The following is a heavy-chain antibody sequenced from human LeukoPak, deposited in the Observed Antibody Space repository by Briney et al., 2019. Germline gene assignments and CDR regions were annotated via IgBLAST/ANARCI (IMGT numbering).Heavy chain of an antibody. J-gene: IGHJ4*02. Sequence: GGSLRLSCAASGFTFSSYGMPWVRQAPGKGLEWVAFIRYDGSNKYYADSVKGRFTISRDNSKNTLYLQMNSLRAEDTAVYYCAKRGTVHVVDTAMAGGLSFDYWGQGTLVTVSS. CDR1: GFTFSSYG. CDR2: IRYDGSNK. CDR3: AKRGTVHVVDTAMAGGLSFDY. D-gene: IGHD5-18*01. V-gene: IGHV3-30*02.